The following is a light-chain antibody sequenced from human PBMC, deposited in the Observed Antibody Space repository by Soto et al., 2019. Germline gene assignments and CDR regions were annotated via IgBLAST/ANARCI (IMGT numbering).Light chain of an antibody. V-gene: IGKV1-5*01. CDR1: QGISGW. CDR2: DVS. Sequence: DIQMTQSPPTLSAPVGDRVTITCPGSQGISGWLAWNQQREGKAARLPIFDVSSLMSGVPSRFTGSGSGRDFTLTINNLQPCDCATYYFHLYESVTVWAVGQRPKVDIK. J-gene: IGKJ1*01. CDR3: HLYESVTVWA.